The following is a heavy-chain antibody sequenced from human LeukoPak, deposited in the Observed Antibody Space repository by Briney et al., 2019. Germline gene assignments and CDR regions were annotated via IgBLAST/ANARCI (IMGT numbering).Heavy chain of an antibody. Sequence: SVKVSCKASGGTFSSYAISWVRQAPGQGLEWMGRIFPIFATANYAQKFQGRVTITADESTSTAYMELRGLRSDDTAVYYCASGKNYYGSGSYVDYWGQGTLVTVSS. D-gene: IGHD3-10*01. CDR1: GGTFSSYA. CDR3: ASGKNYYGSGSYVDY. CDR2: IFPIFATA. J-gene: IGHJ4*02. V-gene: IGHV1-69*13.